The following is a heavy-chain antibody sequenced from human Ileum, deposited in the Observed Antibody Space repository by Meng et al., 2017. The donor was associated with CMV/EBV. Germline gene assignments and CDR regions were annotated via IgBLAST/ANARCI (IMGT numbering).Heavy chain of an antibody. V-gene: IGHV4-59*01. J-gene: IGHJ4*02. Sequence: GSLRLSCTVSGGSISSYYWSWIRQPPGKGLEWIGYIYYSGSTNYNPSLKSRVTISVDTSKNQFSLKLSSVTAADTAVYYCARAMVRGVLNYFDYWGQGTLVTVSS. CDR3: ARAMVRGVLNYFDY. CDR2: IYYSGST. D-gene: IGHD3-10*01. CDR1: GGSISSYY.